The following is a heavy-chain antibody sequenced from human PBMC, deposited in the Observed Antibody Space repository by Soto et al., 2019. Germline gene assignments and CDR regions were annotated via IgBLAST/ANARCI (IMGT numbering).Heavy chain of an antibody. CDR1: GGSFIGYC. J-gene: IGHJ6*03. CDR3: ARTVSTYYYYMDV. V-gene: IGHV4-34*01. Sequence: SEALPLTCAVSGGSFIGYCWRWIRQPPGKGLEWIGEINHSGSTNYNPSLKSRVTISVDTSKNQFSLKLSSVTAADTAVYYCARTVSTYYYYMDVWGKGTTVT. CDR2: INHSGST. D-gene: IGHD2-8*01.